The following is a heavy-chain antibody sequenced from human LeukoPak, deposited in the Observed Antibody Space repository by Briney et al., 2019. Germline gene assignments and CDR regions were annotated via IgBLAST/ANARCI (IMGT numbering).Heavy chain of an antibody. V-gene: IGHV4-31*01. CDR2: IDHREST. Sequence: SETLSLTCPVSGGSISSGGYYWSWIRQPPGKGLEWIGEIDHRESTTYNPSLKSPVTISVDTSKNQFSLKLNSVTAADTAVYYCASRMYYYYGMDVWGQGTTVIVSS. CDR3: ASRMYYYYGMDV. J-gene: IGHJ6*02. CDR1: GGSISSGGYY.